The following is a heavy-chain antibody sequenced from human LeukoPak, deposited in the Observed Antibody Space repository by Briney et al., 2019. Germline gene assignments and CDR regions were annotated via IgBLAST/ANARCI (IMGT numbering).Heavy chain of an antibody. J-gene: IGHJ4*02. D-gene: IGHD3-9*01. Sequence: SETLSLTCTVSGGSISSYYWSWIRQPPGKGLEWIGYIYHSGSTNYNPSLKSRVTISVDTSKNQFSLKLSSVTAADTAVYYCAREVLDILTGYLFDYWGQGTLVTVSS. CDR1: GGSISSYY. CDR2: IYHSGST. V-gene: IGHV4-59*01. CDR3: AREVLDILTGYLFDY.